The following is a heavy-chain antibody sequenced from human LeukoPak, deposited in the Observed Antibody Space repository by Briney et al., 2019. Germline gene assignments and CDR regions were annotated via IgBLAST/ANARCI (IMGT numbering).Heavy chain of an antibody. D-gene: IGHD3-3*01. Sequence: PGGSLRLSCAASGFTFSSYEMNWVRQAPGKGLEWVSYISSSGSTIYYADSVKGRFTISRDNAKNSLYLQMNSLRADDTAVYYCARVGVSAFITTDYWGQGTLVTVSS. J-gene: IGHJ4*02. CDR1: GFTFSSYE. CDR3: ARVGVSAFITTDY. V-gene: IGHV3-48*03. CDR2: ISSSGSTI.